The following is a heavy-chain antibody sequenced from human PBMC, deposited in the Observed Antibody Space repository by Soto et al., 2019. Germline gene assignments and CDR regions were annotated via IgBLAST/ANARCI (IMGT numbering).Heavy chain of an antibody. CDR2: MYYSGTT. D-gene: IGHD4-17*01. Sequence: SETLSLTCTVSGVSIGSYYWSWVRQPPGKGLEWIGYMYYSGTTNYNPSLKSRVTISVDTSKNQFSLKLTSMTAADTAVYYCASLYAVRRFDYWGQGTQVTVSS. V-gene: IGHV4-59*01. CDR1: GVSIGSYY. J-gene: IGHJ4*02. CDR3: ASLYAVRRFDY.